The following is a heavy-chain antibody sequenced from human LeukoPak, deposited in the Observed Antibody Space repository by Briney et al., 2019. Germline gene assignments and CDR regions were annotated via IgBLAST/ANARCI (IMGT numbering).Heavy chain of an antibody. D-gene: IGHD5-18*01. CDR3: ARGRYSYGYSDY. CDR1: GGSLSGYY. J-gene: IGHJ4*02. Sequence: SETLSLTCAVYGGSLSGYYWSWIRQPPGKGLEWIGEINHSGSTNYNPSLKSRVTISVDTSKNQFSLKLSSVTAADTAVYYCARGRYSYGYSDYWGQGTLVTVSS. V-gene: IGHV4-34*01. CDR2: INHSGST.